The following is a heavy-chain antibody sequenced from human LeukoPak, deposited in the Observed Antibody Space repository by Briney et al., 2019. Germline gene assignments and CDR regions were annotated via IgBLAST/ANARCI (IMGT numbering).Heavy chain of an antibody. D-gene: IGHD3-22*01. CDR3: AKDPRTVRLGGDSSGCMGG. CDR1: GFTFSSYA. CDR2: ISGSGGGT. V-gene: IGHV3-23*01. J-gene: IGHJ4*02. Sequence: GGSLRLSCAASGFTFSSYAMSWVRQAPGMGLEWVSAISGSGGGTYYADSVKGRFTISRDNSKNTLYLQMNSLRAEDTAVYYCAKDPRTVRLGGDSSGCMGGWGQGTLVTVSS.